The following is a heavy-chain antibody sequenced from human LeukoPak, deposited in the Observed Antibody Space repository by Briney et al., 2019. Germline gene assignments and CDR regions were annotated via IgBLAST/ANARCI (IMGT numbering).Heavy chain of an antibody. Sequence: PGGSLRLSCEASGIVFSDAWMSWVRQAPGGGLEWVANIKEDGSEKYYVDSVKGRFTISRDNAKISLYLQMNSLRAEDTAVYYCASQFWWAAVAGTTLDYWGQGTLVTVTS. V-gene: IGHV3-7*05. D-gene: IGHD6-19*01. CDR1: GIVFSDAW. J-gene: IGHJ4*02. CDR2: IKEDGSEK. CDR3: ASQFWWAAVAGTTLDY.